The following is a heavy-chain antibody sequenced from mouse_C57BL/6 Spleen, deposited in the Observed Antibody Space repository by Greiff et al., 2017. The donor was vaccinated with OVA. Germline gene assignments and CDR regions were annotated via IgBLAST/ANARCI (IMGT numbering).Heavy chain of an antibody. CDR2: INYDGSST. Sequence: DVKLVESEGGLVQPGRSMKLSCTASGFTFSDYYMAWVRQVPEKGLEWVANINYDGSSTYYLDSLKSRFIISRDNAKNILYLQMSSLKSEDTATYYCARDRDYYGSSYGGYYFDYWGQGTTLTVSS. J-gene: IGHJ2*01. V-gene: IGHV5-16*01. D-gene: IGHD1-1*01. CDR1: GFTFSDYY. CDR3: ARDRDYYGSSYGGYYFDY.